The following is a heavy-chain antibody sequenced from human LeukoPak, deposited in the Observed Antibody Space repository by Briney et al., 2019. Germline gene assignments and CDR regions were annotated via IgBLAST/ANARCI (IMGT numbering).Heavy chain of an antibody. Sequence: GGSLRLSCAASGLTFSSYEMNWVRQAPGKGLEWVSYISSSGSTIYYADSVKGRFTISRDNAKNSLYLQMNSLRAEDAAVYYCARQLWLRGGYNWFDPWGQGTLVTVSS. V-gene: IGHV3-48*03. J-gene: IGHJ5*02. CDR3: ARQLWLRGGYNWFDP. D-gene: IGHD5-18*01. CDR1: GLTFSSYE. CDR2: ISSSGSTI.